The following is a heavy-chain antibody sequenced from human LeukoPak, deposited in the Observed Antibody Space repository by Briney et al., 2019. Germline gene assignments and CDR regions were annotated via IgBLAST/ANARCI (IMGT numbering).Heavy chain of an antibody. CDR1: GYTFTGYY. CDR3: ARDYNPEGSYYLAHYYYYMDV. J-gene: IGHJ6*03. D-gene: IGHD3-10*01. CDR2: INPNSGGT. V-gene: IGHV1-2*02. Sequence: ASVKVSCKASGYTFTGYYMHWVRQAPGQGLEWMGWINPNSGGTNYAQKFQGRVTMTRDTSISTAYMELSRLRSDDTAVYYCARDYNPEGSYYLAHYYYYMDVWGKGTTVTVSS.